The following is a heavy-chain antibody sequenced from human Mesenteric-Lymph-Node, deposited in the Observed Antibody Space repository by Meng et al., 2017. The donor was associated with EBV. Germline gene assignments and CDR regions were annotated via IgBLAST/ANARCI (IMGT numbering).Heavy chain of an antibody. V-gene: IGHV4-39*07. CDR2: ICYSGSS. CDR1: GGSISGCYYN. Sequence: QRQLDELGPGLLKPSETLSVTCAVYGGSISGCYYNWSCNSQHQGQELEWNGNICYSGSSYYNPSLKSRVTISVDTSKNHFSLNLVSVADADTSVYYSASRDGYNAFSVHYWGQGTLVTVSS. CDR3: ASRDGYNAFSVHY. D-gene: IGHD5-24*01. J-gene: IGHJ4*02.